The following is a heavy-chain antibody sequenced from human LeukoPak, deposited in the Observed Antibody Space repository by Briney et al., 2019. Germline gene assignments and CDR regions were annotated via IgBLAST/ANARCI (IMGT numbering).Heavy chain of an antibody. D-gene: IGHD2-15*01. J-gene: IGHJ4*02. CDR2: IFGSGGSA. CDR1: GFTFGSYA. CDR3: AKTTTGYSSGRYPAWPIDY. Sequence: GGSLRLSCAASGFTFGSYAMYWVRQAPGKGLEWVSGIFGSGGSAHYADSVKGRFPISRDNSKNTVYLQMDSLSVEDTAIYYCAKTTTGYSSGRYPAWPIDYWGQGTLVTVSS. V-gene: IGHV3-23*01.